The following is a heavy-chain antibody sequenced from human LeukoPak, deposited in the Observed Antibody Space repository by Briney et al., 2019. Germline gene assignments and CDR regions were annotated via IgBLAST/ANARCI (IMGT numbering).Heavy chain of an antibody. V-gene: IGHV1-2*02. J-gene: IGHJ4*02. D-gene: IGHD4-23*01. CDR2: INPNSGGT. Sequence: ASVKVSCKASGYTFTGYYMHWVRQAPGQGLEWMGWINPNSGGTNYAQKFQGRVTMTRDTSISTAYMELSRLRSDDTAVYYCARDAYYGGNSPPPDWGQGTLVTVSS. CDR1: GYTFTGYY. CDR3: ARDAYYGGNSPPPD.